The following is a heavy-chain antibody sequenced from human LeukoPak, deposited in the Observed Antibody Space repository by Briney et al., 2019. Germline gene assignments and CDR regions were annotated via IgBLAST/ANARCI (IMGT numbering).Heavy chain of an antibody. V-gene: IGHV4-30-4*01. CDR1: GGSISSGDYY. J-gene: IGHJ3*02. CDR3: ARDLLPESNAFDI. Sequence: SETLSLTCTVSGGSISSGDYYWSWIRQPPGTGLEWIGYIYYSGSTYYNPSLESRVTISVDTSKNQFSLKLSSVTAADTAVYYCARDLLPESNAFDIWGQGTMVTVSS. CDR2: IYYSGST. D-gene: IGHD2-15*01.